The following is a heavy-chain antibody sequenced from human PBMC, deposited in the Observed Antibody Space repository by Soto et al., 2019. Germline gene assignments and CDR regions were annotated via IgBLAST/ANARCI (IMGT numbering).Heavy chain of an antibody. D-gene: IGHD2-2*01. CDR1: GFTFSSYA. Sequence: GGSLRLSCAASGFTFSSYAMSWVRQAPGKGLEWVSAISGSGGSTYYADSAKGRFTISRDNSKNTLYLQMNSLRAEDTAVYYCAKDPHIVVVPAAMNGMDVWGQGTTVTVS. CDR3: AKDPHIVVVPAAMNGMDV. V-gene: IGHV3-23*01. CDR2: ISGSGGST. J-gene: IGHJ6*02.